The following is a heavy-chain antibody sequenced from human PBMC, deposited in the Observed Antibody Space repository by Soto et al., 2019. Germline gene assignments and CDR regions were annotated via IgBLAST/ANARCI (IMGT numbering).Heavy chain of an antibody. CDR2: TYYRSKWYN. Sequence: PSQTLSLTCAISGDSVSSNSAAWNWIRQSPSRGLEWLGGTYYRSKWYNDYAVSVKSRITINPDTSKNQFSLQLNSVTPEDTAVYYCARYIAARQTDYYGMDVWGQGTTVTVSS. D-gene: IGHD6-6*01. J-gene: IGHJ6*02. V-gene: IGHV6-1*01. CDR3: ARYIAARQTDYYGMDV. CDR1: GDSVSSNSAA.